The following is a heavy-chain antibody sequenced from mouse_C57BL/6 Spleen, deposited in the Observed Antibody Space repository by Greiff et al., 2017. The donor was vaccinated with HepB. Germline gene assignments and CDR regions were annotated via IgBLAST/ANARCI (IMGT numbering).Heavy chain of an antibody. CDR2: INPNNGGT. J-gene: IGHJ3*01. D-gene: IGHD2-3*01. CDR3: ARSVWLLQGAWFAY. V-gene: IGHV1-18*01. CDR1: GYTFTDYN. Sequence: EVKLQESGPELVKPGASVKIPCKASGYTFTDYNMDWVKQSHGKSLEWIGDINPNNGGTIYNQKFKGKATLTVDKSSSTAYMELRSLTSEDTAVYYCARSVWLLQGAWFAYWGQGTLVTVSA.